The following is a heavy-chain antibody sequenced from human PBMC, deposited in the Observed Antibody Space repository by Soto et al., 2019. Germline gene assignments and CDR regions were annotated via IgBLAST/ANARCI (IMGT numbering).Heavy chain of an antibody. J-gene: IGHJ6*02. Sequence: GGSLRLSCAASGFTFSSYGMHWVRQAPGKGLEWVAVIWYDGSNKYYADSVKGRFTISRDNSKNTLYLQMNSLRAEDTAVYYCARCKGLGAHYNYYGMDVWGQGTTVTVSS. V-gene: IGHV3-33*01. D-gene: IGHD1-26*01. CDR2: IWYDGSNK. CDR1: GFTFSSYG. CDR3: ARCKGLGAHYNYYGMDV.